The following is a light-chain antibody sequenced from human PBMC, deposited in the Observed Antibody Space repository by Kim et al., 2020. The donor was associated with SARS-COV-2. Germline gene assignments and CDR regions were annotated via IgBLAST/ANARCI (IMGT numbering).Light chain of an antibody. CDR2: AAS. CDR3: QQSYSTPYT. V-gene: IGKV1-39*01. Sequence: YASVGDRVTITCRARQSISSYLNWYQQKPGKAPKLLIYAASSLQSGVPSRFSGSGSGTDFTLTISSLQPEDFATYYCQQSYSTPYTFGQGTKLEI. CDR1: QSISSY. J-gene: IGKJ2*01.